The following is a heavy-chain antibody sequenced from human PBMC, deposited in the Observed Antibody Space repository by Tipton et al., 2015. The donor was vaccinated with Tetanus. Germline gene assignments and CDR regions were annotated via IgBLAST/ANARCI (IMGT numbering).Heavy chain of an antibody. D-gene: IGHD7-27*01. J-gene: IGHJ4*02. V-gene: IGHV1-18*01. Sequence: QSGPEVKTPGASVKISCNTSGYTFTRYAINWVRQAPGRGPEWMGWLNANSGNTKYAQKFQGRVTMTTETPTSTVYMELRSLRSDDTAVYFCARDRDWGLDYWGQGTLVTVSS. CDR3: ARDRDWGLDY. CDR1: GYTFTRYA. CDR2: LNANSGNT.